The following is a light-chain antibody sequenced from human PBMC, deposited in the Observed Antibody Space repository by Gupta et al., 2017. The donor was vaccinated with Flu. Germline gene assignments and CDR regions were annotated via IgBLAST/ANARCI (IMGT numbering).Light chain of an antibody. Sequence: QSALTQPASVSGSPGQSITIPCTGTSSDVGGYNYVSWYQQHPGKAPKLMIYEVSNRPSGVSNRFSGSKSGNTASLTISGLQAEDEADYYCSSYTSSSTWVFGGGTKADRP. CDR1: SSDVGGYNY. V-gene: IGLV2-14*01. CDR2: EVS. J-gene: IGLJ3*02. CDR3: SSYTSSSTWV.